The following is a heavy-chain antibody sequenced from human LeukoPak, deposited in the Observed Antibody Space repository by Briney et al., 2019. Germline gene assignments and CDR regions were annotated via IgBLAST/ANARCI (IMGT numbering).Heavy chain of an antibody. V-gene: IGHV4-39*01. CDR3: ATSYGSGSYYNILPDY. D-gene: IGHD3-10*01. CDR2: IYYSGST. Sequence: PSGTLSLTCTVSGGSISSSSYYWGWIRQPPGKGLEWIVRIYYSGSTYYNPSLKSRVTISVDTSKNQFSLKLSSVTAADTAVYYCATSYGSGSYYNILPDYWGQGTLVTVSS. CDR1: GGSISSSSYY. J-gene: IGHJ4*02.